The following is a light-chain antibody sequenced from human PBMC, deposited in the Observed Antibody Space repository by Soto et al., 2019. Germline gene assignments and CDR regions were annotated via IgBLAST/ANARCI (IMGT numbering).Light chain of an antibody. CDR3: QHYGNSLWT. Sequence: EVVLTQSPGTLSLSPGERATLSCRASESVSSSFLTWYQQKPGQAPRLLIYRTSNRVTGIPDRFSGSGPGTDFTLTISRLEPEDFAVYFCQHYGNSLWTFGQGTKVDIK. J-gene: IGKJ1*01. V-gene: IGKV3-20*01. CDR1: ESVSSSF. CDR2: RTS.